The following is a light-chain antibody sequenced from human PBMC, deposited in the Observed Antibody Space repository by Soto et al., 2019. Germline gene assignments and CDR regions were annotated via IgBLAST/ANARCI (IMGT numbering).Light chain of an antibody. CDR2: KSS. Sequence: DIQMTQSPSTLSASVGDRVTITCRASQRVNWLAWYQQKPGKPPTLLLYKSSALNSGVPSRFSGSVSGTEFTLTISSRQPDEFATYYCQQSDAYPRTFGQGTKVEIK. J-gene: IGKJ1*01. CDR3: QQSDAYPRT. V-gene: IGKV1-5*03. CDR1: QRVNW.